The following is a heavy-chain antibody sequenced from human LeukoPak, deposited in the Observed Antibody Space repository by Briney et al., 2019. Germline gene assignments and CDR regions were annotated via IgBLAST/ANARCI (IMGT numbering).Heavy chain of an antibody. J-gene: IGHJ4*02. Sequence: GRSLTLSCAASGFTFDDYAMHWVRQAPGKGLEWVSGISWNSGSIGYADSVKGRFTISRDNAKNSLYLQMNSLRAEDTALYYCAKDGRTRYFDWLNYWGQGTLVTVSS. CDR1: GFTFDDYA. D-gene: IGHD3-9*01. CDR2: ISWNSGSI. CDR3: AKDGRTRYFDWLNY. V-gene: IGHV3-9*01.